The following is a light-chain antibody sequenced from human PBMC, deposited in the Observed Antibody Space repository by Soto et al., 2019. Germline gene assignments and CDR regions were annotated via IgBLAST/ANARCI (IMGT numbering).Light chain of an antibody. CDR1: SSDIGDYNY. V-gene: IGLV2-14*01. CDR3: SSHTSTSTWV. CDR2: GVG. J-gene: IGLJ3*02. Sequence: QSVLTQPASVSGSPGQSITISCTGTSSDIGDYNYVSWYQQHPGKAPKLIIFGVGDRPSGVTNRFSGSKSGYTASLTISGIQAEDEADYYCSSHTSTSTWVFGAGTKVPVL.